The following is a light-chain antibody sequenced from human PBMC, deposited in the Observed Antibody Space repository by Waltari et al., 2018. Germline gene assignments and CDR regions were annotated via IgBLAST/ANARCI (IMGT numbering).Light chain of an antibody. CDR2: YVS. J-gene: IGLJ1*01. Sequence: QSALTQPASVSGSPGQSITISCTGTSSDVGGYNYVSWYQQPPGKAPKLMIYYVSNRPSGVSNRFSGSKSGNTASLTISGLQAEDEADYYCSSYTSSSLYVFGTGTKVTVL. V-gene: IGLV2-14*03. CDR3: SSYTSSSLYV. CDR1: SSDVGGYNY.